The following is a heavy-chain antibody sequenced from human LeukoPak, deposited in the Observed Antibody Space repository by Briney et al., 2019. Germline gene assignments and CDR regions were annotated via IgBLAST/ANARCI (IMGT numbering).Heavy chain of an antibody. D-gene: IGHD6-13*01. J-gene: IGHJ4*02. V-gene: IGHV3-30*02. CDR1: GFTFGSYG. CDR3: AKLYSSSSLDY. Sequence: GGSLRLSCAASGFTFGSYGMHWVRQAPGEGLEGVAFIRYDGSNKYYADSVKGRFTISRDKSKNTLYLQMNSLIAEDTAVYYCAKLYSSSSLDYWGQGTLVTVSS. CDR2: IRYDGSNK.